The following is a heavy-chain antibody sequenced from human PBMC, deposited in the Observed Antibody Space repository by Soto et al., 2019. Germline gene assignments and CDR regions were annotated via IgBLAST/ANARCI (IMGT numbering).Heavy chain of an antibody. Sequence: SETLSLTCTVSSGSISSSSYYWDWIRQPPGKRLEWIGSIYYSGSTNYNPSLKSRVSISVDTSKNQFSLKVSSLTAADTAVYYCARRRQLVAALDYWGQGTLVTVSS. J-gene: IGHJ4*02. CDR2: IYYSGST. V-gene: IGHV4-39*01. D-gene: IGHD2-15*01. CDR3: ARRRQLVAALDY. CDR1: SGSISSSSYY.